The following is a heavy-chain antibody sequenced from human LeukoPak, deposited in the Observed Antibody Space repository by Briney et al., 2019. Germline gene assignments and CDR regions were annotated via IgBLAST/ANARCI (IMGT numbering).Heavy chain of an antibody. V-gene: IGHV4-4*07. CDR3: ARDSEHGGLY. CDR1: GGSISSHY. J-gene: IGHJ4*02. Sequence: SETLSLTCTVSGGSISSHYWNWIRQPAGKGLEWIGRIYTSGSTNYNPTLKSRVTMSVDTSKNQFSLKLNSVTAADTAVYYCARDSEHGGLYWGQGTLVTVSS. CDR2: IYTSGST. D-gene: IGHD2-15*01.